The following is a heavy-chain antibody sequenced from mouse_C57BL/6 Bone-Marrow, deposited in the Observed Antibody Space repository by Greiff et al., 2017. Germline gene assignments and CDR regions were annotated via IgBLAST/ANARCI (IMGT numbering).Heavy chain of an antibody. Sequence: QVQLQQSGAELVMPGASVKLSCKASGYTFTSYWMHWVKQRPGQGLEWIGEIDPSDSYTNYNQKFKGKSTLTVDKSSSTAYMQLSSLTSEDSAVYYCARITTVADYWGQGTTLTVSS. CDR2: IDPSDSYT. D-gene: IGHD1-1*01. CDR1: GYTFTSYW. V-gene: IGHV1-69*01. CDR3: ARITTVADY. J-gene: IGHJ2*01.